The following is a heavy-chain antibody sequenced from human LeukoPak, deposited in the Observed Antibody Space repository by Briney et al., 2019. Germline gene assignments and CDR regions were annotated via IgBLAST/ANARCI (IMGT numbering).Heavy chain of an antibody. CDR3: ARDRSGYANDAFDF. J-gene: IGHJ3*01. CDR2: ISYGGTNK. Sequence: GGTLSLSCTASGFTFSDYAMHWVRQAPGKGLEWVAVISYGGTNKYYADPVKGRITISRDNSKNTMFLQMNRVRAEDTAVYHCARDRSGYANDAFDFWGQGTMVTVSS. CDR1: GFTFSDYA. V-gene: IGHV3-30-3*01. D-gene: IGHD3-3*01.